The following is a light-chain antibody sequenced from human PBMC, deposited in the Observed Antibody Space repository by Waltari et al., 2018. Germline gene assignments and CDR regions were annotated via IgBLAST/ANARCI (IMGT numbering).Light chain of an antibody. Sequence: QSALTQPASVSGPPGQSITISCTGASTDVGDYNYVSWYQQIPGKAPEVIISDVTKRRSGVSKRFAGSKSGNSASLSISGLQAEDEAHYYCCSYGGRRTWVFGGGTKVTVL. V-gene: IGLV2-14*03. CDR1: STDVGDYNY. CDR3: CSYGGRRTWV. J-gene: IGLJ3*02. CDR2: DVT.